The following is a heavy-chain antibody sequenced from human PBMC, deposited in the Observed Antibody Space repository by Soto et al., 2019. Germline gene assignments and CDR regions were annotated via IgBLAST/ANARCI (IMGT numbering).Heavy chain of an antibody. CDR1: GGSISSSNW. D-gene: IGHD3-10*01. CDR3: ARASVQYDSGTYEGGYYYFDY. J-gene: IGHJ4*02. CDR2: IYHSGST. Sequence: SETLSLTCAVSGGSISSSNWWSWVRQPPGKGLEWIGEIYHSGSTNYNPSLKSRVTISVDKSKNQFSLKLSSVTAADTAVYYCARASVQYDSGTYEGGYYYFDYWGQGTLVTVSS. V-gene: IGHV4-4*02.